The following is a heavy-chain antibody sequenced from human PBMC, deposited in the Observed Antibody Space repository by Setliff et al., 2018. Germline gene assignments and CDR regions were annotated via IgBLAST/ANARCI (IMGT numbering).Heavy chain of an antibody. V-gene: IGHV1-69*13. Sequence: GASVKVSCKASGGTFSSYAINWVRQAPGQGLEWMGGIIPIFGTANYAQKFQGRVTITADESTSTAYMQLNSLRFEDRAVYYCARENTAKNFWGEESDYWGQGTLVTVSS. CDR2: IIPIFGTA. CDR1: GGTFSSYA. J-gene: IGHJ4*02. D-gene: IGHD3-3*01. CDR3: ARENTAKNFWGEESDY.